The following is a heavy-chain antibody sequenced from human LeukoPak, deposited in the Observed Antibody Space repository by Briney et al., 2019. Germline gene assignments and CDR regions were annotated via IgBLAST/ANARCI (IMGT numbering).Heavy chain of an antibody. V-gene: IGHV4-59*08. Sequence: SETLSLTCTVSGGSITYYYWSWIRQPPGKGLEWIGYMYYSGSTDYNPSLKSRVTISVDTSKNQFSLKLRSVTAADTAVYYCARRVGKAADGNPFDIGGQGTMVTVSS. CDR3: ARRVGKAADGNPFDI. D-gene: IGHD6-13*01. CDR2: MYYSGST. CDR1: GGSITYYY. J-gene: IGHJ3*02.